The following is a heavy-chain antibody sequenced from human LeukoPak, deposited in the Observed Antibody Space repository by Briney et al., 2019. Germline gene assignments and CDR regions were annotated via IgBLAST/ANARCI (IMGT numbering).Heavy chain of an antibody. CDR1: GYTFTGYY. CDR3: ARQDDDYPPMGFDP. CDR2: INPNSGGT. Sequence: ASVKVSCKASGYTFTGYYMHWVRQAPGQGLEWMGWINPNSGGTNYAQKFQGRVTVTRDTSISTAYMELSRLRSDDTAVYYCARQDDDYPPMGFDPWGQGTLVTVSS. J-gene: IGHJ5*02. D-gene: IGHD3-16*01. V-gene: IGHV1-2*02.